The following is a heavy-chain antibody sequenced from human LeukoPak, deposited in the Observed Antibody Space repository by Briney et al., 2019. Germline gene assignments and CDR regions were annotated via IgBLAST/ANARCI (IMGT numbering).Heavy chain of an antibody. D-gene: IGHD3-22*01. CDR1: GFTFNSYW. CDR2: IKQDGSEK. V-gene: IGHV3-7*01. CDR3: ARGQNYYDSSGPATYYFVY. J-gene: IGHJ4*02. Sequence: GGSLRLSCAASGFTFNSYWMTWLRQAPGKGLEWVANIKQDGSEKYYVDSVKGRFTISRDNAKNSLSLQMNSLRVEDTAVFYCARGQNYYDSSGPATYYFVYWGQGTLVTVSS.